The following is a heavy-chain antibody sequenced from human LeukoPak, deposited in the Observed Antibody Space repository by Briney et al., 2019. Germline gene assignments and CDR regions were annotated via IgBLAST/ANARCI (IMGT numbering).Heavy chain of an antibody. V-gene: IGHV3-15*01. CDR1: GCIFSNAW. CDR2: IKSKTDGGTT. CDR3: TTETHYGDYYLWYFDL. J-gene: IGHJ2*01. Sequence: GGSLRLSCAASGCIFSNAWVSWVRQVPGKGLEWVGRIKSKTDGGTTDYAAPVKGKFTISRDDSQNTVYLQMNSLTTEDTAVYYCTTETHYGDYYLWYFDLWGRGTLVTVSS. D-gene: IGHD4-17*01.